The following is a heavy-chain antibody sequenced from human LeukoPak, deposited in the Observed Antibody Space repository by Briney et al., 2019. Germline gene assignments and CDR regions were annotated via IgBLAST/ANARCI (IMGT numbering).Heavy chain of an antibody. CDR2: ISSSGSTI. CDR3: ARDADDSSGYYYGGSDYYYYMDV. Sequence: GGSLRLSCAASGFTFSDYYMSWIRQAPGKGLEWVSYISSSGSTIYYADSVKGRFTISRDNAKNSLYLQMNSLRAEDTAVYYCARDADDSSGYYYGGSDYYYYMDVWGKGTTVTISS. V-gene: IGHV3-11*01. CDR1: GFTFSDYY. D-gene: IGHD3-22*01. J-gene: IGHJ6*03.